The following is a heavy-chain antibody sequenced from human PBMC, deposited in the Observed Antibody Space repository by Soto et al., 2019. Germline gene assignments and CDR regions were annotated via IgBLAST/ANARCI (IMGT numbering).Heavy chain of an antibody. Sequence: SETLSLTCAVYGGSFSGYYWSWIRQPPGKGLEWIGEINHSGSTNYNPSLKSRVTISVDTSKNQFSLKLSSVTAADTAVYYCARSHSSSWSNKAIDYWGQGTLVTVSS. J-gene: IGHJ4*02. CDR1: GGSFSGYY. CDR2: INHSGST. D-gene: IGHD6-13*01. CDR3: ARSHSSSWSNKAIDY. V-gene: IGHV4-34*01.